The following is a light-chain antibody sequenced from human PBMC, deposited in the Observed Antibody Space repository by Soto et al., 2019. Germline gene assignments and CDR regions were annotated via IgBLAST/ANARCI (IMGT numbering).Light chain of an antibody. CDR1: SSDVGGYNF. J-gene: IGLJ1*01. CDR2: DVS. V-gene: IGLV2-14*01. CDR3: SSYTSSSPNYV. Sequence: QSALTQPASVSDFPGQSITISCAGTSSDVGGYNFVSWYQQHPGKATKLMVYDVSNRPSGVSNRFSGSKSGNTASLTISGFQAEDEADYYCSSYTSSSPNYVLGTGTKVTVL.